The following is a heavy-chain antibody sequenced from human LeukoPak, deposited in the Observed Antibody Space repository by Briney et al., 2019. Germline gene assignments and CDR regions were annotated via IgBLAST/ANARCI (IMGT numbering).Heavy chain of an antibody. J-gene: IGHJ6*02. CDR1: GFRLTSYW. Sequence: GESLKISCKFSGFRLTSYWIGWVRQMPGRGLEWMGIIYPFNSDIRNSPSFQGQVTISVDKSISTAYLYWSSLKASDTAMYYCARRSVDYGMDVWGQGTTVTVSS. CDR2: IYPFNSDI. V-gene: IGHV5-51*01. CDR3: ARRSVDYGMDV.